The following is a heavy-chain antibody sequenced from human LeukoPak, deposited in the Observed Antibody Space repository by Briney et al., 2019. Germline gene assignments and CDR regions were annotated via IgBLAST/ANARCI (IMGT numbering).Heavy chain of an antibody. CDR2: ISTSSSYI. Sequence: PGGSLRLSCAASGFTFSTYSMNWVRQAPGKGLEWVSSISTSSSYIYYADSVKGRFTISRDNAKNSLYLQMNSLRAEDTAVYYCAKQSSLLYSSSWYLNILRYFQHWGQGTLVTVSS. D-gene: IGHD6-13*01. J-gene: IGHJ1*01. V-gene: IGHV3-21*01. CDR1: GFTFSTYS. CDR3: AKQSSLLYSSSWYLNILRYFQH.